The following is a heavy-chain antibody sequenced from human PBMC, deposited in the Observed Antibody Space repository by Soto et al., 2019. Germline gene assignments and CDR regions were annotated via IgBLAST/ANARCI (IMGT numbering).Heavy chain of an antibody. V-gene: IGHV3-30*18. CDR2: ISYFGNNK. J-gene: IGHJ4*02. Sequence: QVQLVESGGGVVQPGRSLRLSCAASGFTFSNYGMHWVRQAPGKGLEWVAVISYFGNNKYYADSVKGRFTISRDNSQNTLYLQMTSLRADDTAVYYCAKEEIATSGTGGYYFEHWGQGSLVTVSS. CDR1: GFTFSNYG. CDR3: AKEEIATSGTGGYYFEH. D-gene: IGHD6-13*01.